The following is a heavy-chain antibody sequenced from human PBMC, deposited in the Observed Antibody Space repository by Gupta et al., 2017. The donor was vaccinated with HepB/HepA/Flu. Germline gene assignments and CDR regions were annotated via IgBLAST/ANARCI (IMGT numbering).Heavy chain of an antibody. Sequence: QLVESGGDLVQPGRSLRLSCAAYEFIFDNFAIHWVRQPPGKGLEWVSAISWDSNTIIYADSVKGRFTLSRDNGKKSLYLQMNSLRHEDTAFYYCAKSSSVRGAPDLWGQGTRVTVSS. CDR2: ISWDSNTI. CDR3: AKSSSVRGAPDL. CDR1: EFIFDNFA. D-gene: IGHD3-10*01. J-gene: IGHJ5*02. V-gene: IGHV3-9*01.